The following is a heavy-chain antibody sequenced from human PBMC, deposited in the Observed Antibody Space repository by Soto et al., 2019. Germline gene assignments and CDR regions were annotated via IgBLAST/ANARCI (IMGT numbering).Heavy chain of an antibody. CDR3: ARPLPSCGGYCFEALDI. D-gene: IGHD2-21*02. J-gene: IGHJ3*02. CDR2: IAYDGSNE. CDR1: EFTFRIYA. V-gene: IGHV3-30-3*01. Sequence: QVQLVESGGGVVQPGRSLRLSCAACEFTFRIYAMHWVREAAGKGLEWVAVIAYDGSNEYYADSVKGRFPIFRDKSKNRLHLQMRSLRDEDTAVYYCARPLPSCGGYCFEALDIGGRVPMLTFAS.